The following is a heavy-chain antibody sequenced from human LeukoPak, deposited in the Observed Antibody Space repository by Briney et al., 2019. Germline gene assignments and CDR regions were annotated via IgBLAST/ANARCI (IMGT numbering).Heavy chain of an antibody. J-gene: IGHJ6*02. D-gene: IGHD3-10*01. CDR3: ARALWFGELSGPTGGYYYYGMDV. V-gene: IGHV3-53*01. Sequence: PSESLSLTCAVSGGSFSGYYWSWIRQAPGKGLEWIGDIYRGGSTYYTPSVKGRVTISRDNSKNTLYLQMNSLRAEDTAVYYCARALWFGELSGPTGGYYYYGMDVWGQGTTVTVSS. CDR1: GGSFSGYY. CDR2: IYRGGST.